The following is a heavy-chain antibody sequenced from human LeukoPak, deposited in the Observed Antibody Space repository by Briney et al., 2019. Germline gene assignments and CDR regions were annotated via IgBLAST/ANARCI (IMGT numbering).Heavy chain of an antibody. V-gene: IGHV7-4-1*02. CDR3: ARDHGSGSYFWFDT. D-gene: IGHD3-10*01. CDR2: INTNTGNP. Sequence: ASVKVSCKTSGYTFTNYAMNWVRQAPGDGLEWRGWINTNTGNPTYAQAFTGRIFFFLDTSGSTAYLQINSLKADATAVYYCARDHGSGSYFWFDTWGQGTLVTVSS. CDR1: GYTFTNYA. J-gene: IGHJ5*01.